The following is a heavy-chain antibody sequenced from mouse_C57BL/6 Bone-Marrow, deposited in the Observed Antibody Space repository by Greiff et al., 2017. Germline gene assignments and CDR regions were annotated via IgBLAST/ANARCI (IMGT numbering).Heavy chain of an antibody. J-gene: IGHJ3*01. CDR2: IYPGSGNT. CDR3: ETAWFAY. CDR1: GYSFTSYY. V-gene: IGHV1-66*01. Sequence: VQLQQSGPELVKPGASVKISCKASGYSFTSYYIHWVKQRPGQGLEWIGWIYPGSGNTKYNEKFKGKATLTADTSSSNAYMQLSSLTSEDSAVYYCETAWFAYWGQGTLVTVSA.